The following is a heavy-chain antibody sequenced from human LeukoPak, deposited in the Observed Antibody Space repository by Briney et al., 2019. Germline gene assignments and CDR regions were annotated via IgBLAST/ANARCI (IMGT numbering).Heavy chain of an antibody. D-gene: IGHD5-12*01. CDR1: GDFATYYC. V-gene: IGHV4-59*02. CDR2: VCASGTT. CDR3: ARGYSATYGRFDY. Sequence: PSETLSLTCTVSGDFATYYCWAWIRQPSGKGREWIGSVCASGTTKYNPSLKSRVTMSVDTSKNQFSLRLSSVTAADTPVYYCARGYSATYGRFDYWGQGTLVTVSS. J-gene: IGHJ4*02.